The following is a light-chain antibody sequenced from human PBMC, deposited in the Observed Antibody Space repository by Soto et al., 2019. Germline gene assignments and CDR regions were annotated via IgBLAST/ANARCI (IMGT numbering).Light chain of an antibody. J-gene: IGLJ1*01. V-gene: IGLV1-44*01. CDR2: NNN. Sequence: QSVLTQPPSASGTPGQRVTISCSGSSSNIGSNIVSWYQQLPGTAPNLLIYNNNQWPSGFPDRFSGSKSATSASLAISGLESEDEADYYCAAGDDSLNAFVFGTGTKLTVL. CDR1: SSNIGSNI. CDR3: AAGDDSLNAFV.